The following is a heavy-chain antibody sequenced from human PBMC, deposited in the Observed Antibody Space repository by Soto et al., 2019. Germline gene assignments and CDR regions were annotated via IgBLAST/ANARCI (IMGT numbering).Heavy chain of an antibody. D-gene: IGHD3-16*02. Sequence: SCKASGYTFTSNWIHWVRRAPGQGLEWVGRIKSKTDGGTTDYAAPVKGRFTISRDDSKNTLYLQMNSLKTEDTAVYYCTTGSGKVTITFGGVIVIPGNDYWGQGTLVTVSS. CDR1: GYTFTSNW. CDR2: IKSKTDGGTT. J-gene: IGHJ4*02. V-gene: IGHV3-15*01. CDR3: TTGSGKVTITFGGVIVIPGNDY.